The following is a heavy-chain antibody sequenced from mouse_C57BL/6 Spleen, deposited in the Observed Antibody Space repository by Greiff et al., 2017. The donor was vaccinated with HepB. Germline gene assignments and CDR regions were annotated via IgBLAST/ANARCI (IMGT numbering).Heavy chain of an antibody. Sequence: EVQLQQSGPELVKPGASVKMSCKASGYTFTDYNMHWVKQSHGKSLEWIGYINPNNGGTSYNQKFKGKATLTVNKSSSTAYMELRSLTSEDSAVYYCARDGTTDDYFDYWGQGTTLTVSS. CDR1: GYTFTDYN. CDR2: INPNNGGT. D-gene: IGHD1-1*01. J-gene: IGHJ2*01. V-gene: IGHV1-22*01. CDR3: ARDGTTDDYFDY.